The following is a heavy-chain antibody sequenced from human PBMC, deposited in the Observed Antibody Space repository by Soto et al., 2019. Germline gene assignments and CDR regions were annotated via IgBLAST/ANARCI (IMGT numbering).Heavy chain of an antibody. V-gene: IGHV3-23*01. Sequence: EVQLLESGGDLVQPGGSLRLSCAASGFTFSTYAMSWVRQTPGKGLEWVSTISGNGGNTYYADSVKGRFTISRDNSKNTLYLQMNSLRAEDTAIYYCAKRPASLLYFYYWGHGTLVTVSS. CDR3: AKRPASLLYFYY. D-gene: IGHD3-10*01. CDR1: GFTFSTYA. CDR2: ISGNGGNT. J-gene: IGHJ4*01.